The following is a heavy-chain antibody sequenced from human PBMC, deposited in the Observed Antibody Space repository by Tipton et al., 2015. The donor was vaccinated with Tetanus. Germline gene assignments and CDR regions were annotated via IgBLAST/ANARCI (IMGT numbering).Heavy chain of an antibody. J-gene: IGHJ6*02. D-gene: IGHD3-22*01. CDR3: ARSYDFYDSTGYTDDGMDV. Sequence: QLVQSGAEVKKPGASVKVSCKASGYTFTNYYMHWVRQAPGQGLEWMGVINPSAGTTRYEQKFQGRVIMTRDTSTTTVYMELNSLRSEDTAVFYCARSYDFYDSTGYTDDGMDVWGQGTSVPVSS. CDR1: GYTFTNYY. CDR2: INPSAGTT. V-gene: IGHV1-46*01.